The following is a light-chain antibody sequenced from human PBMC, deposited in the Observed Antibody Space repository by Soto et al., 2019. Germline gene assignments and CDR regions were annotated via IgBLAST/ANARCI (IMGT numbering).Light chain of an antibody. V-gene: IGKV1-5*03. CDR2: KAS. CDR3: QHYNSYSEA. Sequence: DIQMTQSPSTLSGSVGDRVTITCRASHTISSWLAWYQQKPGKAPKLLIYKASTLKSGVPSRFSGSGSGTEFTLTISSLQPDDFATYYCQHYNSYSEAFGQRT. J-gene: IGKJ1*01. CDR1: HTISSW.